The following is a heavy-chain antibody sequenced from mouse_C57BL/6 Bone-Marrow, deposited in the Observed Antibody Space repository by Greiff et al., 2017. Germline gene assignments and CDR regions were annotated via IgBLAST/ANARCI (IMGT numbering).Heavy chain of an antibody. J-gene: IGHJ4*01. Sequence: EVMLVESGGGLVKPGGSLKLSCAASGFTFSSYAMSWVRQTPEKRLEWVATISDGGSYTYYPDNVKGRFTISRDNAKNNLYLQMSHLKSEDTAMYYCARADWGAMDYWGQGTSVTVSS. CDR2: ISDGGSYT. CDR1: GFTFSSYA. D-gene: IGHD4-1*01. CDR3: ARADWGAMDY. V-gene: IGHV5-4*03.